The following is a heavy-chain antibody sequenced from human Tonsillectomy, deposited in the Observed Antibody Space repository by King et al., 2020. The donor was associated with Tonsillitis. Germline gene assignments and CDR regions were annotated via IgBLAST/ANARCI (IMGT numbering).Heavy chain of an antibody. V-gene: IGHV3-23*04. D-gene: IGHD1-1*01. CDR1: GFTFSSYA. CDR2: ISSSGGST. CDR3: AKDATGTTFWGEGAAFDI. J-gene: IGHJ3*02. Sequence: VQLVESGGGLVQPGGSLRLSCAASGFTFSSYAMTWVRQAPGKGLEWVSAISSSGGSTDYADSVKGRFTISRDNSKNTLYLQMNSLRAEDTAIYYCAKDATGTTFWGEGAAFDIWGQGTRVTVSS.